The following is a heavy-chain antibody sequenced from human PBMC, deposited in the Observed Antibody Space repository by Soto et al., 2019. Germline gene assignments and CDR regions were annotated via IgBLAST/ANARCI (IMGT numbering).Heavy chain of an antibody. Sequence: GGSLRLSCVASGFTVSSNYMSWVRQAPGKGLEWVSVIYSGGSTYYADSVKGRFTISRDNSKNTLYLQMNSLRAEDTAVYYCARQIAATKFIYYYYYMDVWGKGTTVTVSS. CDR1: GFTVSSNY. J-gene: IGHJ6*03. CDR3: ARQIAATKFIYYYYYMDV. D-gene: IGHD6-25*01. CDR2: IYSGGST. V-gene: IGHV3-66*04.